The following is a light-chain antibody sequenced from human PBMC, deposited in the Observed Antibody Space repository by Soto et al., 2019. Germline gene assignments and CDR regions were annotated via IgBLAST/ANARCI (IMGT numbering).Light chain of an antibody. CDR1: QSIRSY. V-gene: IGKV1-39*01. CDR3: QQCYSTPL. Sequence: DIQMTQSPSSLSASVGDRVTITCRASQSIRSYLNWYQQKPGKAPKLLIYAASSLQSGVPSRFSGSGSGTDFTLTISSLQPEDFATYYCQQCYSTPLFGPGTKVDIK. J-gene: IGKJ3*01. CDR2: AAS.